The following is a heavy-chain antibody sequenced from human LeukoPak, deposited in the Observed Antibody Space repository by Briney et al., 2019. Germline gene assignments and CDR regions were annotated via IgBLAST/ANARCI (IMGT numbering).Heavy chain of an antibody. CDR3: ARIGVGDAFDI. V-gene: IGHV3-7*01. Sequence: GGSLRLSCAASGFTFSSYWMSWVRQAPGKGLEWVANIKQDGSEKYYVDSVKGRFTISRDNAKNSLYLQMNSLRAEDTAVYHCARIGVGDAFDIWGQGTMVTVSS. J-gene: IGHJ3*02. CDR2: IKQDGSEK. CDR1: GFTFSSYW. D-gene: IGHD3-3*01.